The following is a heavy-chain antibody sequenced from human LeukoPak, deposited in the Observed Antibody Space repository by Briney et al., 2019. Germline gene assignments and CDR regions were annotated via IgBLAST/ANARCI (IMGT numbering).Heavy chain of an antibody. J-gene: IGHJ4*02. D-gene: IGHD3-10*01. CDR1: GFTFSSYG. CDR3: ARGGWDYYGSALFDY. Sequence: PGGSLRLSCAASGFTFSSYGMHWVRQAPGKGLEWVAVIWYDGSNKYYAASVKGRFTISRDNSKNTLYLQMNSLRAEDTAVYYCARGGWDYYGSALFDYWGQGTLVTVSS. V-gene: IGHV3-33*01. CDR2: IWYDGSNK.